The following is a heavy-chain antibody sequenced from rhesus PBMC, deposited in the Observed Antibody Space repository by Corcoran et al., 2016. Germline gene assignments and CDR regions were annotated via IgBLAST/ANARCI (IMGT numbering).Heavy chain of an antibody. CDR1: GFTFSSYW. D-gene: IGHD2-39*01. V-gene: IGHV3S42*01. CDR2: INSGGGST. Sequence: EVQLVESGGGLAKPGGSLRLACAASGFTFSSYWMNWVRQTPGKGLGWISAINSGGGSTYYADSVKGRFTISRDNSKNTLSLQMSSLRAEDTAVYYCAKEATRGFDYWGQGVLVTVSS. J-gene: IGHJ4*01. CDR3: AKEATRGFDY.